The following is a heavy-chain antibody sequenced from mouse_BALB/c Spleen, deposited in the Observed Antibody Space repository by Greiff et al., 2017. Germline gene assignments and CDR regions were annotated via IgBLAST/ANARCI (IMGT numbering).Heavy chain of an antibody. V-gene: IGHV1S81*02. CDR2: INPSNGRT. CDR1: GYTFTSYW. J-gene: IGHJ2*01. Sequence: QLQQPGAELVKPGASVKLSCKASGYTFTSYWMHWVKQRPGQGLEWIGEINPSNGRTNYNEKFKSKATLTVDKSSSTAYMQLSSLTSEDSAVYYCAREDYWGQGTTLTVSS. CDR3: AREDY.